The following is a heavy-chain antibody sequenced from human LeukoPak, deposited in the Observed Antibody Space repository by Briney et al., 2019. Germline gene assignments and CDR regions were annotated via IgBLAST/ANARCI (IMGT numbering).Heavy chain of an antibody. CDR3: ARVGGSNYYYYGMDV. Sequence: PSETLSLTCTVSGGSISSYYWSWIRQPPGKGLEWIGYICYGENTNYNPSLKSRVTMSVDTSMNQFSLKLSSVTAADTAVYYCARVGGSNYYYYGMDVWGQGTTVTVSS. D-gene: IGHD2-15*01. J-gene: IGHJ6*02. CDR2: ICYGENT. V-gene: IGHV4-59*01. CDR1: GGSISSYY.